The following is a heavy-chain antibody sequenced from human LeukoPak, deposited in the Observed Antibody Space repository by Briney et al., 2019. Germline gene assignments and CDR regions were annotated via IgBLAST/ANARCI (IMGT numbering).Heavy chain of an antibody. D-gene: IGHD2-2*01. J-gene: IGHJ4*02. CDR3: ARERFVGGVPAAIGY. CDR2: INPNSGGT. Sequence: ASVKVSCKASGYTFTGYYVHWVRQAPGQGLEWMGRINPNSGGTNYAQKFQGRVTMTRDTSISTAYMELSRLRSDDTAVYYCARERFVGGVPAAIGYWGQGTLVIVSS. CDR1: GYTFTGYY. V-gene: IGHV1-2*06.